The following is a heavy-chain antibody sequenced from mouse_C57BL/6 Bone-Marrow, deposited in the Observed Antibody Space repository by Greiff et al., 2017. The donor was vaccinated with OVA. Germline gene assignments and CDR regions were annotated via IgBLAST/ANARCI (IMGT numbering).Heavy chain of an antibody. D-gene: IGHD3-2*02. Sequence: QVQLQQPGAELVKPGASVKLSCKASGYTFTSYWMQWVKQRPGQGLEWIGEIDPSDSYTNYNQKFKGKATLTVDTSSSTAHMELRSLTSEDSAVYYCARSHSSGYVGYWGQGTTLTVSS. CDR3: ARSHSSGYVGY. CDR2: IDPSDSYT. V-gene: IGHV1-50*01. J-gene: IGHJ2*01. CDR1: GYTFTSYW.